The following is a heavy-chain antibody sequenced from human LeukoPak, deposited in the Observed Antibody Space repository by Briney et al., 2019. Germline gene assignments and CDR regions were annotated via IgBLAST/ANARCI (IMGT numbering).Heavy chain of an antibody. CDR3: AIASGWYGERDYFDY. D-gene: IGHD6-19*01. CDR2: IIPILGIA. Sequence: SVKVSCKASGGTFSSYAISWVRQAPGQGLEWMGRIIPILGIANYAQKFQGRVTITADKSTSTAYMELSSLRSEDTAVYYCAIASGWYGERDYFDYWGQGTLVTVSS. V-gene: IGHV1-69*04. J-gene: IGHJ4*02. CDR1: GGTFSSYA.